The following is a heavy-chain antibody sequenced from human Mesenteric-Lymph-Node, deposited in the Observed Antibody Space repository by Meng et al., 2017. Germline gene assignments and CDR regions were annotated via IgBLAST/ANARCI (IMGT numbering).Heavy chain of an antibody. J-gene: IGHJ4*02. Sequence: SETLSLTCTVSGGSISSYYWSWIRQPPGKGLEWTGYIYYSGSTNSNPSLKSRVTISVDTSKYQFSLKLSTVSAADTAVYYCARGMYSSGWSPYFDYWGQGTLVTVSS. CDR2: IYYSGST. D-gene: IGHD6-19*01. CDR3: ARGMYSSGWSPYFDY. CDR1: GGSISSYY. V-gene: IGHV4-59*01.